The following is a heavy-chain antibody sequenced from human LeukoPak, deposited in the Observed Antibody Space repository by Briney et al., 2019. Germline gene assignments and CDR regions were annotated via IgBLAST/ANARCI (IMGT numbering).Heavy chain of an antibody. V-gene: IGHV3-23*01. CDR1: GFTFSSYA. D-gene: IGHD6-13*01. CDR3: AKDPYSSSWRYSFDY. CDR2: ISGSGGST. Sequence: GGSLRLSCAASGFTFSSYAMSWVRQAPGKGLEWVSAISGSGGSTYYADSVKGRFTISRDNSKNTLYLQMNSLRAEDTAVYYCAKDPYSSSWRYSFDYWGQGTLVTVSS. J-gene: IGHJ4*02.